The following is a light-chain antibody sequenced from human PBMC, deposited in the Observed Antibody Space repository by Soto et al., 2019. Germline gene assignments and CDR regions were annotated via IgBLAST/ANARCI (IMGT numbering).Light chain of an antibody. V-gene: IGLV1-40*01. J-gene: IGLJ2*01. CDR1: SSNIGAGYD. CDR2: GNS. Sequence: QSVLTQPPSVSGAPGQRVTISCTGSSSNIGAGYDVHWYQQLPGTAPKLLIYGNSNRPSGVPDRFSGSKSGTSASLAITGLQAEDEADYYCQSYDSSPDVLFGGGTKLTVL. CDR3: QSYDSSPDVL.